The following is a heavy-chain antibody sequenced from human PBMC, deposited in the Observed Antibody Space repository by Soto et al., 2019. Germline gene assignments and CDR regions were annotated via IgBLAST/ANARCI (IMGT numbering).Heavy chain of an antibody. D-gene: IGHD2-21*01. CDR1: GGSISSGGYY. J-gene: IGHJ6*01. CDR2: IYYSGST. CDR3: ARMGDVDYYYGMDV. V-gene: IGHV4-31*03. Sequence: QVQLQESGPGLVKPSQTLSLTCTVSGGSISSGGYYWSWIRQHPGKGLEWIGYIYYSGSTYDNPSLKSRVTISVDTSKNQFSLKLSSVTAADTAVYYCARMGDVDYYYGMDVWGQGTTVTVSS.